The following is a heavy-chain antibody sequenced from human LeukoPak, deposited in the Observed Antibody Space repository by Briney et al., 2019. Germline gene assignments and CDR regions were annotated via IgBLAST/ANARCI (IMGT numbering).Heavy chain of an antibody. CDR3: ARETAVTQNDAFDI. V-gene: IGHV1-3*01. CDR2: INAGNANT. J-gene: IGHJ3*02. CDR1: GYTFTSHS. Sequence: ASVKVSCKASGYTFTSHSMHWVRQAPGQRLEWMGWINAGNANTKYSQKIQGRVTITVDTSATTAYMELSSLKSDDTAVYYCARETAVTQNDAFDIWGQGTIITVSS. D-gene: IGHD4-17*01.